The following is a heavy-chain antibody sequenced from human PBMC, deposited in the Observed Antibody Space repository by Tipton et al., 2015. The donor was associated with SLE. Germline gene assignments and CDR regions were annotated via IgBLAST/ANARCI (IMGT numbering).Heavy chain of an antibody. CDR2: IYYSGSS. J-gene: IGHJ2*01. CDR1: GGSISSSSYY. D-gene: IGHD3-16*01. V-gene: IGHV4-39*07. CDR3: ARQRGYYDGTPFPPWNFDL. Sequence: TLSLTCTVSGGSISSSSYYWGWIRQPPGKGLEWIGRIYYSGSSYYNPSLKSRVTISEDTSKNHFSLNLNSVTAADTAVYFCARQRGYYDGTPFPPWNFDLWGRGTQVTVSS.